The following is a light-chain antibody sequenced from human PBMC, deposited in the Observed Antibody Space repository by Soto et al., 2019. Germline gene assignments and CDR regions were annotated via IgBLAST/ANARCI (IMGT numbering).Light chain of an antibody. J-gene: IGKJ1*01. CDR1: QSVSSN. V-gene: IGKV3-15*01. Sequence: EIVMTQSPATLSVSPGERATLSCRASQSVSSNLAWYKQKPGKAPRLLIYGASTRATGIPARFSGSGSGTEFTLTISSLQSEDFAVYYCQQYNNWPRTFGQGTKV. CDR2: GAS. CDR3: QQYNNWPRT.